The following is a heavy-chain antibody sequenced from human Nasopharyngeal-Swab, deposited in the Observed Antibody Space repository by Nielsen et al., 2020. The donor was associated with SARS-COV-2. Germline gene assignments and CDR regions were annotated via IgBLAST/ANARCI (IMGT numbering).Heavy chain of an antibody. V-gene: IGHV4-34*01. J-gene: IGHJ6*03. CDR2: IYHSGST. Sequence: RQAPGKGPEWIAEIYHSGSTNYNPSLKSRVTLSVDTSMNQVSLEVSSVTAADTAVYYCARGLSGIVPAPILGLGPYYYYCYMDVWGKGTTVTVSS. D-gene: IGHD2-2*01. CDR3: ARGLSGIVPAPILGLGPYYYYCYMDV.